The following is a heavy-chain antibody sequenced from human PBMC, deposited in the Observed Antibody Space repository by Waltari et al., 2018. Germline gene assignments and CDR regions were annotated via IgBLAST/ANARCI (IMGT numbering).Heavy chain of an antibody. D-gene: IGHD1-26*01. Sequence: QVQLVESGGGVVQAGGSVRRPRAASGFNFGLYDMQWVRQAPGKGLEWLSFVRNDGGSKYFADSVKGRFTISRDNSKNTVFLQLNSLRPEDTGLYYCVKGGTSFDYWGQGARVTVTS. J-gene: IGHJ4*02. CDR3: VKGGTSFDY. CDR2: VRNDGGSK. V-gene: IGHV3-30*02. CDR1: GFNFGLYD.